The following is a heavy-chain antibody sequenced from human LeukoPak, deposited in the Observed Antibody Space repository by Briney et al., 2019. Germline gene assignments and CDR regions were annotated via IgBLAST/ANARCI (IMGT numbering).Heavy chain of an antibody. J-gene: IGHJ4*02. CDR3: ARDYSSPGNFDY. CDR1: GFTFSSYS. D-gene: IGHD6-13*01. CDR2: ISSSSSYI. Sequence: GGSLRLSCAASGFTFSSYSMNWVRQAPGKGLEWVSSISSSSSYIYYADSVKGRFTISRDNAKDSLYLQMNSLRAEDTAVYYCARDYSSPGNFDYWGQGTLVTVSS. V-gene: IGHV3-21*01.